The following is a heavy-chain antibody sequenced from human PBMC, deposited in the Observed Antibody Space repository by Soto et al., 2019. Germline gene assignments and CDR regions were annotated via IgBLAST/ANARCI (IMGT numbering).Heavy chain of an antibody. D-gene: IGHD3-9*01. CDR1: GFTFSLYG. CDR3: AKYRVHYDILSSPDFDY. J-gene: IGHJ4*02. Sequence: QVQLVETGGGVVQPGRSLRLSCAASGFTFSLYGIHWVRQAPGKGLEWVAVISYDGNNKYYADSVKGRFTISRDNSKNTLYLQMNSLRAKDTAVYYCAKYRVHYDILSSPDFDYWGQGTLVTVSS. CDR2: ISYDGNNK. V-gene: IGHV3-30*18.